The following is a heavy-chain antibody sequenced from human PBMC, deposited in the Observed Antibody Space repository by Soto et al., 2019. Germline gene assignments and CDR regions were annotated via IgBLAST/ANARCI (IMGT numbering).Heavy chain of an antibody. CDR2: IYYSGST. Sequence: PSETLSLTCTVSGGSIRSSGYYWNWIRQYPGKGLEWIGYIYYSGSTYYNPSLKSRVTISVDTSKNQFSLKLSSVTAADTAVYYCARDIYDSSGYYHNWFDPWGQGTLVTVS. CDR1: GGSIRSSGYY. CDR3: ARDIYDSSGYYHNWFDP. J-gene: IGHJ5*02. D-gene: IGHD3-22*01. V-gene: IGHV4-31*03.